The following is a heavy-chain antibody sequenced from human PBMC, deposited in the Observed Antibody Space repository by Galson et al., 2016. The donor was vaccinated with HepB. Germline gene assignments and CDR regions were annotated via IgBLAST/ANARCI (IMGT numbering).Heavy chain of an antibody. CDR2: VYYSGST. CDR1: GASISSYY. J-gene: IGHJ4*02. Sequence: SETLSLTCTVSGASISSYYWSWIRQPPGKGLEWIGNVYYSGSTNYNPSLKSRVTMSVDTSKNQFSLKLSSVTAADTAVYYCASAGRDGYNWERQFDYWGQGTLVTVSP. CDR3: ASAGRDGYNWERQFDY. V-gene: IGHV4-59*08. D-gene: IGHD5-24*01.